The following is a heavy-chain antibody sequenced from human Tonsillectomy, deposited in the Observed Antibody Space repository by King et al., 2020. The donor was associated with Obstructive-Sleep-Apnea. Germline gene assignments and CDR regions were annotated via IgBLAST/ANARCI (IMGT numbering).Heavy chain of an antibody. CDR2: IYSGGST. J-gene: IGHJ4*02. Sequence: VQLVESGGDLVQPGGSLRLSCAASGFPVSSNYMSWVRQAPGKGLECVSVIYSGGSTYYADSVKGRFSISRDNSKNTQYLQMNSLSAEDTAVYYCARDRSSSSDYWGQRTLVTVSS. D-gene: IGHD6-13*01. V-gene: IGHV3-66*01. CDR3: ARDRSSSSDY. CDR1: GFPVSSNY.